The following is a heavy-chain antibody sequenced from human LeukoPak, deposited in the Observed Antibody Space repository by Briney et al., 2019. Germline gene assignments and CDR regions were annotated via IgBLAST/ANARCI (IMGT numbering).Heavy chain of an antibody. V-gene: IGHV1-3*01. Sequence: ASVKVSCKASGYIFISYAMHWVRQAPGQRLEWMGWINAGNGNTKYSQKFQGRVTITRDTSASTAYMELRSLRSDDTAVYYCAREPRGPFTLQDYGMDVWGQGTTVTVSS. CDR2: INAGNGNT. D-gene: IGHD3-16*01. CDR1: GYIFISYA. J-gene: IGHJ6*02. CDR3: AREPRGPFTLQDYGMDV.